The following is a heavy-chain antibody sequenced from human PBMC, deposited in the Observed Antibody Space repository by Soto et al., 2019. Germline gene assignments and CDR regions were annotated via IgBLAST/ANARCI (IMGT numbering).Heavy chain of an antibody. Sequence: QLQLQESGPGLVKPSETLSLACTVSGGSISSNSYYWDWIRQSPGKGLEWIGSMYYSGATYHNPSLQSRVTISVDTSKNQFSLHLSSVTAADTAVYYCARHAAYDSVWGKSDGSDYWGQGTLVTVSS. J-gene: IGHJ4*02. V-gene: IGHV4-39*01. D-gene: IGHD3-16*01. CDR2: MYYSGAT. CDR1: GGSISSNSYY. CDR3: ARHAAYDSVWGKSDGSDY.